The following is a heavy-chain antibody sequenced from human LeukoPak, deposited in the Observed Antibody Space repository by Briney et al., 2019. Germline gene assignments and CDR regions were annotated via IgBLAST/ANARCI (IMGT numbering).Heavy chain of an antibody. Sequence: PSETLSLTCAVYGGSFSDYYWTWIRQPPGKGLEWIGEINYSGSTNYNPSLKSRLTISVDTSKNQFSLKLSSVTAADTAVYYCAREGVYYDILAAYYRPYYFDFWGQGTLVTVSS. J-gene: IGHJ4*02. CDR2: INYSGST. CDR3: AREGVYYDILAAYYRPYYFDF. CDR1: GGSFSDYY. V-gene: IGHV4-34*01. D-gene: IGHD3-9*01.